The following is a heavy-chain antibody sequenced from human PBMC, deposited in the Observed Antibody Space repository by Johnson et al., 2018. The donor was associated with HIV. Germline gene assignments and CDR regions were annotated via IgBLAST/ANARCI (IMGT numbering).Heavy chain of an antibody. CDR1: GFAFNNYW. V-gene: IGHV3-74*02. D-gene: IGHD4-23*01. Sequence: VQLVESGGGVVQPGRSLRLSCAASGFAFNNYWMHWVRQAPGKGLVWVSRFNNDGNTTTYADSVKGRFTISRDNSKNTLYLQMNSLRAEDTTVYYCPVDTEAFDIWGQGTMVTVSS. CDR2: FNNDGNTT. J-gene: IGHJ3*02. CDR3: PVDTEAFDI.